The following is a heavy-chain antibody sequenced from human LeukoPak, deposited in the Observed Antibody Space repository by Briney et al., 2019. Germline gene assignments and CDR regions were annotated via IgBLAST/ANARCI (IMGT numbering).Heavy chain of an antibody. J-gene: IGHJ4*02. CDR3: AKDIGYGSGTGDY. D-gene: IGHD3-10*01. CDR1: GFTFDDYA. CDR2: ISWNSGSI. V-gene: IGHV3-9*01. Sequence: GGSPRLSCAASGFTFDDYAMHWVRQAPGKGLEWVSGISWNSGSIGYADSVKGRFTISRDNAKNSLYLQMNSLRAEDTALYYCAKDIGYGSGTGDYWGQGTLVTVSS.